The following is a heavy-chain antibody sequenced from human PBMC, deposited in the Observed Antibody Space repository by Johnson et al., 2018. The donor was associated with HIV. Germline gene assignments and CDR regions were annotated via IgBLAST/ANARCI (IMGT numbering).Heavy chain of an antibody. CDR2: ISSSGSTI. V-gene: IGHV3-11*04. Sequence: QVQLVESGGCVVRPGGSLRLSCAASGFTFSDYYMSWIRQAPGKGLEWVSYISSSGSTIYYADSVKGRFTISRDNSKRTLYLQMNSLRVEDTAVYYCARDRAPVYSSSSTPFDALDIWGQGTVVSVSS. D-gene: IGHD6-6*01. J-gene: IGHJ3*02. CDR1: GFTFSDYY. CDR3: ARDRAPVYSSSSTPFDALDI.